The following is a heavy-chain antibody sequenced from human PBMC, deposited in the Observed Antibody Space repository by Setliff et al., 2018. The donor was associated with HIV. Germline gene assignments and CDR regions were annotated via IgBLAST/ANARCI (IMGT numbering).Heavy chain of an antibody. CDR2: IYHTGSI. J-gene: IGHJ4*02. D-gene: IGHD6-13*01. Sequence: KASETLSLTCAVSGYSISSGYYWGWIRQPPGKGLEWIGNIYHTGSISYNPSLKSRVTISVDTSKNQFSLKLSSVTAADTAVYYCARHRRGAAAGTGTFDYWGQGTLVTVS. V-gene: IGHV4-38-2*01. CDR1: GYSISSGYY. CDR3: ARHRRGAAAGTGTFDY.